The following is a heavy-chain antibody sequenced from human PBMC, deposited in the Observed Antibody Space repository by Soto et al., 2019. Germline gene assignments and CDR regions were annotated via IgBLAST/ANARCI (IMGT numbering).Heavy chain of an antibody. J-gene: IGHJ4*02. D-gene: IGHD5-12*01. CDR2: IRSKANSYAK. CDR1: GXTFSGSS. V-gene: IGHV3-73*01. CDR3: AASGYDKFVDY. Sequence: GSLRLSCAASGXTFSGSSMHWVRQASGKGLELVARIRSKANSYAKTYGASVRGRLTISRDDSKNTAYLQMNRLKTDDTAVYYCAASGYDKFVDYWGQGRLGTVS.